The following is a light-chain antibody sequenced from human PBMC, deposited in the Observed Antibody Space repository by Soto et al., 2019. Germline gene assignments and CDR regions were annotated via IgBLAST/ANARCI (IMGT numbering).Light chain of an antibody. CDR2: QDS. CDR1: KLGDKY. V-gene: IGLV3-1*01. J-gene: IGLJ2*01. CDR3: QAWDSSTDLV. Sequence: SYELTQPPSVSVSPGQTASITCAGAKLGDKYACWYQQKPGQSPVLVIYQDSKRLSGIPERFSGSNSGNTATLTISGTQAMYEADYYCQAWDSSTDLVFGGGTKLTVL.